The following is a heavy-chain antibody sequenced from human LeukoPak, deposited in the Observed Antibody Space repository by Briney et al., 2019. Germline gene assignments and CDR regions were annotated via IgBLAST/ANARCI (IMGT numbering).Heavy chain of an antibody. J-gene: IGHJ4*02. Sequence: GRSLRPSCAASGFTFSTYGMHWVRQAPGKGLEWVAVIWYDGSNKYYADSVKGRFTISRDNSKTTLYMQMNSLRAEDTAVYYCARDMGPYYDILTGPDFWGQGTLVTVSS. CDR3: ARDMGPYYDILTGPDF. CDR1: GFTFSTYG. D-gene: IGHD3-9*01. CDR2: IWYDGSNK. V-gene: IGHV3-33*01.